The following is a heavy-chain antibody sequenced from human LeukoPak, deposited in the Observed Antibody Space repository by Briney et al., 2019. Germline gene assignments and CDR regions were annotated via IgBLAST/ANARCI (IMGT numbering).Heavy chain of an antibody. Sequence: PSETLSLTCAVYGGSFSGYYWSWIRQPPGKGLEWIGEINHSGSTNYNPSLKSRVTISVDTSKNQFSLKLSSVTAADTAVYYCARAPVKESGSPLRWLKGFRGWFDPWGQGTLVTVSS. CDR3: ARAPVKESGSPLRWLKGFRGWFDP. CDR1: GGSFSGYY. D-gene: IGHD4-23*01. J-gene: IGHJ5*02. CDR2: INHSGST. V-gene: IGHV4-34*01.